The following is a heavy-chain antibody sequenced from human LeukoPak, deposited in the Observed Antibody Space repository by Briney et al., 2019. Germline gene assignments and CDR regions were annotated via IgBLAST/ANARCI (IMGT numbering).Heavy chain of an antibody. J-gene: IGHJ5*02. Sequence: ASVKDSCKASGYTFTNYGISWVRQAPGQGLEWMGWISAYNGNTNSAQKFQGRVTMTTDTSTNTAYMELRSLRSDDTAVYYCARDFSSVHRGEVSYHWGQGTLVTVSS. CDR3: ARDFSSVHRGEVSYH. V-gene: IGHV1-18*01. CDR1: GYTFTNYG. CDR2: ISAYNGNT. D-gene: IGHD3-10*01.